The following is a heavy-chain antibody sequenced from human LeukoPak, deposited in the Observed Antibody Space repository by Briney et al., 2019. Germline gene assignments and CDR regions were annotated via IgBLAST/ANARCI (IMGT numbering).Heavy chain of an antibody. CDR1: GYTFTGYY. CDR2: INPDSGAT. J-gene: IGHJ4*02. CDR3: ARSDVLYASQGEARYFNH. V-gene: IGHV1-2*02. Sequence: ASVKVSCKTSGYTFTGYYIHWVRQAPGQGLEWMGWINPDSGATICAQKFQGRVTMTRDTSISTLYMDLNSLRSDDTAVYYCARSDVLYASQGEARYFNHWGQGTLVTVSS. D-gene: IGHD3-16*01.